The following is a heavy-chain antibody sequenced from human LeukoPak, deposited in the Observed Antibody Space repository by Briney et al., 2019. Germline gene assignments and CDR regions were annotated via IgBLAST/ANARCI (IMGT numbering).Heavy chain of an antibody. V-gene: IGHV1-2*02. Sequence: ASVKVSCKASGYTFTGYYMHWVRQAPGQGLEWMGWFNPNSGGTNYAQKFQGRVTMTRDTSISTAYMELSRLSSDDTAVYYCARELMERRYAFDIWGQGTMVTVSS. J-gene: IGHJ3*02. CDR3: ARELMERRYAFDI. D-gene: IGHD1-1*01. CDR2: FNPNSGGT. CDR1: GYTFTGYY.